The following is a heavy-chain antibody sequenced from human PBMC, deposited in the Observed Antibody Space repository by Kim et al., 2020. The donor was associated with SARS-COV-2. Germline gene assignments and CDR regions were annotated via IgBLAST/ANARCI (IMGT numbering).Heavy chain of an antibody. D-gene: IGHD6-13*01. CDR1: GGSISSGSYY. CDR2: IYTSGST. CDR3: ARELRNKWYSSIWPLLY. V-gene: IGHV4-61*02. J-gene: IGHJ4*02. Sequence: SETLSLTCTVSGGSISSGSYYWSWIRQPAGKGLEWIGRIYTSGSTNYNPSLKSRVTISVDTSKNQFSLKLSSVTAADTAVYYCARELRNKWYSSIWPLLYWGQGTLVTVS.